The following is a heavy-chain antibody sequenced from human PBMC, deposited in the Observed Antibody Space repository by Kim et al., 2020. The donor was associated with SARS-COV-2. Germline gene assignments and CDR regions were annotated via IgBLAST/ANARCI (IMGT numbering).Heavy chain of an antibody. J-gene: IGHJ4*02. CDR2: INHSGST. CDR1: GGSFSGYY. V-gene: IGHV4-34*01. CDR3: ARAPIRGSSWYEQTGNGGDY. Sequence: SETLSLTCAVYGGSFSGYYWSWIRQPPGKGLEWIGEINHSGSTNYNPSLKSRVTISVDTSKNQFSLKLSSVTAADTAVYYCARAPIRGSSWYEQTGNGGDYWGQGTLVTVSS. D-gene: IGHD6-13*01.